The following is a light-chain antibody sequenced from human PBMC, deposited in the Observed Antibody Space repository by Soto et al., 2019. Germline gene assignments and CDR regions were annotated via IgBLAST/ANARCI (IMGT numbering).Light chain of an antibody. CDR1: QSISSW. CDR2: DAS. J-gene: IGKJ4*01. V-gene: IGKV1-5*01. CDR3: QQYNSYPLT. Sequence: DIQMTQSPSTLSASVGDRVTITCRASQSISSWLAWYQQKPGKAPKLLIYDASSLESGVPSRFSGSGSGTEFTLTISSMQPDDFAPYYCQQYNSYPLTFGGGTKVEIK.